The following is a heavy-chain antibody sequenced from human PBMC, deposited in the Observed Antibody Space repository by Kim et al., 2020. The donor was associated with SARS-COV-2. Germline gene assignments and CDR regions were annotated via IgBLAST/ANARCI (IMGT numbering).Heavy chain of an antibody. CDR2: ISRNIDYI. J-gene: IGHJ4*02. V-gene: IGHV3-21*01. D-gene: IGHD3-10*01. CDR1: EFTFSRYS. Sequence: GGSLRLSCAASEFTFSRYSMNWVRQAPGKGLEWVSTISRNIDYIYYADSVEGRFTISRDNAKNSLYLQMNSLRADDTAMYYCARDLSLGRPGGFDYWGQGTLVTVSS. CDR3: ARDLSLGRPGGFDY.